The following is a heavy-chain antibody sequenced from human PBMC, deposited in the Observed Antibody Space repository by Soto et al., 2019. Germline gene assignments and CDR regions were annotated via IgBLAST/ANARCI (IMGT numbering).Heavy chain of an antibody. Sequence: LRLSCAASGFTVSSNYMSWVRQAPGKGLEWIPVLYSGGGTYYADSVKGRFTISRDNSKNTLYLQMNSLRAEDTAVYYCAREGNYNSGDYWGQGTLVTVSS. CDR3: AREGNYNSGDY. V-gene: IGHV3-53*01. CDR2: LYSGGGT. CDR1: GFTVSSNY. J-gene: IGHJ4*02. D-gene: IGHD1-1*01.